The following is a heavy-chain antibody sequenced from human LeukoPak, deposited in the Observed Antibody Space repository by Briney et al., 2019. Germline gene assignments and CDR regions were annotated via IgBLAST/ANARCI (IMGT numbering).Heavy chain of an antibody. Sequence: PPETLSLTCTVSGGSINSRDYYWVWIRQPPGKRLEWIGSVFYSGSSYSNPSLESRLTMFVDTSKNQFSLRLNSVTAADTAVYYCARHRDSGLYYLDSWGQGTLATVSS. J-gene: IGHJ4*02. V-gene: IGHV4-39*01. CDR3: ARHRDSGLYYLDS. CDR2: VFYSGSS. D-gene: IGHD6-19*01. CDR1: GGSINSRDYY.